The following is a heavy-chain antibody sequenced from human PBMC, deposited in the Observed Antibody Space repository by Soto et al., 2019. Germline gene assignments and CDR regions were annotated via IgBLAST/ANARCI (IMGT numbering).Heavy chain of an antibody. Sequence: EVQLVESGGGLVQPGGSLRLSCAASGFTFSSYAMHWVRQAPGKGLEYVSAISSNGGSTYYANSVKGRFTISRDNSKNTLYLQMGSLRAEDMAVYYCARNLYRSYGMDVWCQGTTVTVSS. J-gene: IGHJ6*02. CDR3: ARNLYRSYGMDV. V-gene: IGHV3-64*01. CDR1: GFTFSSYA. CDR2: ISSNGGST. D-gene: IGHD6-19*01.